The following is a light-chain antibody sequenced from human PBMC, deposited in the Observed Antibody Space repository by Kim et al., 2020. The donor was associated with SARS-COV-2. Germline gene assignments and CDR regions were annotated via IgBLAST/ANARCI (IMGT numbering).Light chain of an antibody. J-gene: IGLJ2*01. CDR3: SSYTSSSTVV. V-gene: IGLV2-18*02. CDR2: EVS. CDR1: SSDVGRYNR. Sequence: QSALTQPPSVSGSPGQSLTISCTGTSSDVGRYNRVSWYQQPPGTAPKLMIYEVSNRPSGVPDRFSGSKSGNTASLTISGLQAEDEADYYCSSYTSSSTVVFGGGTQLTVL.